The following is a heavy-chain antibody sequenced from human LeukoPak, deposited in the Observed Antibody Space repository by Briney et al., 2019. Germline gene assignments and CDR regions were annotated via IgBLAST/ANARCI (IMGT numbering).Heavy chain of an antibody. CDR2: ISGSGGST. D-gene: IGHD4-17*01. J-gene: IGHJ4*02. CDR3: AKDSTRDYGYYGMPES. Sequence: GGSLRLSCAASGFTFSSYAMSWVRQAPGKGLEWVSAISGSGGSTYYADSVKGRFTISRDNSKNTLYLQMNSLRIEDTGVYYCAKDSTRDYGYYGMPESWGQGTLVTVS. CDR1: GFTFSSYA. V-gene: IGHV3-23*01.